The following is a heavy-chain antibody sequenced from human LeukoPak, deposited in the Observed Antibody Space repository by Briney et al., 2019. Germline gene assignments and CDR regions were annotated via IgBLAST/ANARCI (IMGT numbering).Heavy chain of an antibody. CDR1: GYTFTSYD. CDR2: MNPNSGNT. J-gene: IGHJ4*02. CDR3: AERICTNGVCYYGY. V-gene: IGHV1-8*01. Sequence: ASVKVSCKASGYTFTSYDINWVRQATGQGLEWMGWMNPNSGNTGYAQKFQGRVTMTRNTSISTAYMELSSLRSEDTAVYYCAERICTNGVCYYGYWGQGTQVTVSS. D-gene: IGHD2-8*01.